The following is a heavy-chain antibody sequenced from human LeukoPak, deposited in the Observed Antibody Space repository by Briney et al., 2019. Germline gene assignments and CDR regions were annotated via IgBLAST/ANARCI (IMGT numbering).Heavy chain of an antibody. CDR3: TRDGSVGAPHFDY. J-gene: IGHJ4*02. D-gene: IGHD1-26*01. Sequence: GSLRLSCTASGFTFGDYAMSWVRQAPGKGLEWVGFIRSKAYGGTTEYAASVKGRFTISRDDSKSIAYLQMNSLKTEDTAVYYCTRDGSVGAPHFDYWGQGTLVTVSS. V-gene: IGHV3-49*04. CDR1: GFTFGDYA. CDR2: IRSKAYGGTT.